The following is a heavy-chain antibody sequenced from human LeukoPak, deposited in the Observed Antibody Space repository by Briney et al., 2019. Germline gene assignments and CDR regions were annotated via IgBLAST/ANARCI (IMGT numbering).Heavy chain of an antibody. Sequence: ASVKVSCKASGGTFSSYAISWVRQAPGQRLEWMGWINAGNGNTKYSQKFQGRVTITRDTSASTAYMELSSLRSEDTAVYYCARAGPYSSSFYSDYWGQGTLVTVSS. V-gene: IGHV1-3*01. D-gene: IGHD6-6*01. J-gene: IGHJ4*02. CDR1: GGTFSSYA. CDR2: INAGNGNT. CDR3: ARAGPYSSSFYSDY.